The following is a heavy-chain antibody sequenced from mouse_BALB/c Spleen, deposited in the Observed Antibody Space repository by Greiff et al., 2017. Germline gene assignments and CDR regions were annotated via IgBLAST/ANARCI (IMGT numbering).Heavy chain of an antibody. D-gene: IGHD2-10*02. CDR2: ISSGGSYT. J-gene: IGHJ4*01. V-gene: IGHV5-6*01. CDR3: AREGGYGNYGAMDY. CDR1: GFTFSSYG. Sequence: EVKLVESGGDLVKPGGSLKLSCAASGFTFSSYGMSWVRQTPDKRLEWVATISSGGSYTYYPDSVKGRFTISRDNAKNTLYLQMSSLKSEDTAMYYCAREGGYGNYGAMDYWGQGTSVTVSS.